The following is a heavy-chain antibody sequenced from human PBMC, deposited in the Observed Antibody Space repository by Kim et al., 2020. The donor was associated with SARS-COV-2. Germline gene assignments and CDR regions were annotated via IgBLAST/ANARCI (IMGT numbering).Heavy chain of an antibody. J-gene: IGHJ5*02. D-gene: IGHD6-13*01. CDR2: IYYSGST. Sequence: SETLSLTCTVSGGSISSYYWSWIRQPPGKGLEWIGYIYYSGSTNYNPSLKSRVTISVDTSKNQFSLKLSSVTAADTAVYYCARGRLYSSSWFDPWGQGTLVTVSS. CDR3: ARGRLYSSSWFDP. CDR1: GGSISSYY. V-gene: IGHV4-59*01.